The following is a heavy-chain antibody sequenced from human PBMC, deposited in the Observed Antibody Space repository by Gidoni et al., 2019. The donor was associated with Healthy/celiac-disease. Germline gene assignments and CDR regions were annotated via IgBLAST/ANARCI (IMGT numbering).Heavy chain of an antibody. V-gene: IGHV3-64D*06. Sequence: EVQLVEYGGGLVQPGGSLRLTCSASGFTFSSYAMHWVRQAPGKGLEYVSVISSNGVSTYYADSVKGRSTISRDNSKNTLYLQMSSLRAEDTAVYYCVSHYYGSGSYRDYWGQGTLVTVSS. J-gene: IGHJ4*02. CDR1: GFTFSSYA. CDR3: VSHYYGSGSYRDY. D-gene: IGHD3-10*01. CDR2: ISSNGVST.